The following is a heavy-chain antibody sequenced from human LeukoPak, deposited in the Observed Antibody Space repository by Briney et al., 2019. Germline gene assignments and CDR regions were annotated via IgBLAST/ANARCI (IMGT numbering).Heavy chain of an antibody. CDR1: GGSISSYY. D-gene: IGHD3-3*01. Sequence: SETLSLTCTVSGGSISSYYWSWIRQPAGKGLEWIGRIYTSGSTNYNPSLKSRVTMSVGTSKNQFSLKLSSVTAADTAVYYCARDSQRDYDFWSGSNFDYWGQGTLVTVSS. J-gene: IGHJ4*02. CDR3: ARDSQRDYDFWSGSNFDY. CDR2: IYTSGST. V-gene: IGHV4-4*07.